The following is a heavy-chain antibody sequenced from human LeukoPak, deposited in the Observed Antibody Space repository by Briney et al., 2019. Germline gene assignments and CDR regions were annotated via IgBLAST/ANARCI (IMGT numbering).Heavy chain of an antibody. V-gene: IGHV3-30*18. CDR2: ISYDGGNQ. D-gene: IGHD3-10*02. CDR1: GFTFSSYG. Sequence: GGSLRLSCAASGFTFSSYGMHWVRQAPGKGLEGVAVISYDGGNQYYADSVKGRFTISRDNSKNTLYLQMNSLRGEDTAVYYCAKYVRAYYYYHYGLDVWGQGTTVTVSS. CDR3: AKYVRAYYYYHYGLDV. J-gene: IGHJ6*02.